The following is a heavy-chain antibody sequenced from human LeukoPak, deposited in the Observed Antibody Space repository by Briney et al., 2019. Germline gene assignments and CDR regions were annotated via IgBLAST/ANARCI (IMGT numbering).Heavy chain of an antibody. CDR1: GFTFSSYE. D-gene: IGHD6-19*01. CDR3: ASDSSGWPSTDDY. J-gene: IGHJ4*02. V-gene: IGHV3-48*03. CDR2: ISSSGSTI. Sequence: SGGSLRLSCAASGFTFSSYEMNWVRQAPGKGLEWVSYISSSGSTIYYADSVKGRFTISRDNAKNSLYLQMNSLRAEDTAVYYCASDSSGWPSTDDYWGQGTLVTVSS.